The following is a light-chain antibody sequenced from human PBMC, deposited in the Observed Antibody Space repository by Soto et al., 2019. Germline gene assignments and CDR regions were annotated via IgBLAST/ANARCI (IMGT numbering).Light chain of an antibody. V-gene: IGKV1-5*01. CDR3: QQYNSYSVT. CDR2: DAS. Sequence: DIQMTQSPSTLSASVGDRVTITCRASQSISSWLAWYQQKPGKAPKLLIYDASSLESGVPSRFSGSGSVTEFYLTISSLQPDDVATYYCQQYNSYSVTFGQGTKVEIK. J-gene: IGKJ1*01. CDR1: QSISSW.